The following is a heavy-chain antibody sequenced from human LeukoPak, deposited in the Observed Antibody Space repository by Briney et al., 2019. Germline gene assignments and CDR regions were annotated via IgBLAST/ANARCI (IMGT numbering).Heavy chain of an antibody. Sequence: GASVKVSCKASGYTFTSYDINWVRQATGQGLEWMGWMNPNSGNTGYAQKFQGRVTMTRNPSISTAYMELRSLRSDDTAVYYCARHSSGWYSDYYHYMDVWGKGTTVTISS. D-gene: IGHD6-19*01. CDR2: MNPNSGNT. V-gene: IGHV1-8*01. J-gene: IGHJ6*03. CDR1: GYTFTSYD. CDR3: ARHSSGWYSDYYHYMDV.